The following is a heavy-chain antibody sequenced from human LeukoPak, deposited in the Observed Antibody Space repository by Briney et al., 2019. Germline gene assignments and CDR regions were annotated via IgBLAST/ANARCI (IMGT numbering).Heavy chain of an antibody. CDR1: GGSISSSSYY. V-gene: IGHV4-39*01. J-gene: IGHJ3*02. Sequence: SETLSPTCTVPGGSISSSSYYWAWIRQPPGKGLEWIGSMYYSGSTYYNPSLKSRVTISVDTSKNQFSLKLSSVTAADTAVYYCARQGDSSGVDAFDIWGQGTMVTVSS. CDR3: ARQGDSSGVDAFDI. CDR2: MYYSGST. D-gene: IGHD3-22*01.